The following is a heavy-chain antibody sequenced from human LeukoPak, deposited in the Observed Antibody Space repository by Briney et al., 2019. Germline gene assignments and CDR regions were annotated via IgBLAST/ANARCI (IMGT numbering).Heavy chain of an antibody. D-gene: IGHD6-13*01. V-gene: IGHV3-21*01. Sequence: GGSLRLSCAASGFTFSSYSMNWVRQAPGKELEWVSSISSSSSYIYYADSVKGRFTISRDNAKNSLYLQMNSLRAEDTAVYYCARDWAAAGTADYWGQGTLVTVSS. J-gene: IGHJ4*02. CDR2: ISSSSSYI. CDR1: GFTFSSYS. CDR3: ARDWAAAGTADY.